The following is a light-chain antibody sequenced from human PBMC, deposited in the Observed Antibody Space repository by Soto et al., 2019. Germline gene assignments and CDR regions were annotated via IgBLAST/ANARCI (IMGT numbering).Light chain of an antibody. V-gene: IGKV3-20*01. CDR1: QSVSSNY. CDR2: GAS. CDR3: QQYSNSPPEFT. Sequence: EIVLTQSPGTLSVSPGERVTLSCRASQSVSSNYLAWYQQRPGQAPRLLIFGASDRATGIPDRFSGSGSGTDFNLTISRLEPDDFAVYYCQQYSNSPPEFTFGPGTKVDSK. J-gene: IGKJ3*01.